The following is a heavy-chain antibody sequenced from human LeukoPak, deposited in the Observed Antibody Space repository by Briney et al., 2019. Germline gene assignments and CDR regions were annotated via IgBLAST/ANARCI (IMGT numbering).Heavy chain of an antibody. CDR1: GGSFSGYY. V-gene: IGHV4-34*01. CDR2: INHSGDT. D-gene: IGHD1-1*01. Sequence: SETLSLTCAVYGGSFSGYYWTWIRQPPGKGLEWIGEINHSGDTNYNPSLKSRVAISVDTSKNQFSLKLSSVTAADTAVYYCARGLRYRNWFDPWGQGTLVTVSS. CDR3: ARGLRYRNWFDP. J-gene: IGHJ5*02.